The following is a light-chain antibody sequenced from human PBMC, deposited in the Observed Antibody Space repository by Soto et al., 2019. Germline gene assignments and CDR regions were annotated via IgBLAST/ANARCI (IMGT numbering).Light chain of an antibody. CDR2: KAS. CDR1: QSISSW. CDR3: QQYNSYLYT. J-gene: IGKJ2*01. Sequence: DIQITQSPSTLSASVGDRVTITCRASQSISSWLAWYQQKPGKAPNLLIYKASSLESGVPSRFSGSGSGTEFTLTISSLQPDDSATYYCQQYNSYLYTFGQGTKVDIK. V-gene: IGKV1-5*03.